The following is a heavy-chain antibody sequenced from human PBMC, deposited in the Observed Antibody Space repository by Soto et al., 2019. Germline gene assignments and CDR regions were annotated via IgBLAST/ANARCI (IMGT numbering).Heavy chain of an antibody. CDR2: ISSSSSTI. CDR1: GFTFSSYS. CDR3: ARDQLYSGYDFFSYYYGMDV. Sequence: HPGGSLRLSCAASGFTFSSYSMNWVRQAPGKGLEWVSYISSSSSTIYYADSVKGRFTISRDNAKNSLYLQMNSLRDEDTAVYYCARDQLYSGYDFFSYYYGMDVWGQGTTVTVSS. J-gene: IGHJ6*02. D-gene: IGHD5-12*01. V-gene: IGHV3-48*02.